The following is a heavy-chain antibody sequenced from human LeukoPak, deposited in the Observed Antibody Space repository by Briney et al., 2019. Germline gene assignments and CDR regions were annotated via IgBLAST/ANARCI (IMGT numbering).Heavy chain of an antibody. CDR3: ATDFSRYSGSSVLLLDY. CDR2: FDPEDGET. V-gene: IGHV1-24*01. CDR1: GYTLTELS. Sequence: ASVKVSCKVSGYTLTELSMHWVRQAPGKGLEWMGGFDPEDGETIYAQKFQGRVTMTEDTSTDTAYMELSSLRSEDTAVYYCATDFSRYSGSSVLLLDYWGQGTLVTVSS. J-gene: IGHJ4*02. D-gene: IGHD1-26*01.